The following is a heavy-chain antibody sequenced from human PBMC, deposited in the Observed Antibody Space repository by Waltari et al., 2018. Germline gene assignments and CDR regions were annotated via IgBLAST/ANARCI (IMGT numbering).Heavy chain of an antibody. Sequence: VQLVESGGSVVQPGRSLRISCAASGFTFTDYGIHWVRQVPGRVRDWGASISYNGNKGLYGDYVKGRFTIARDNSKKTVYLQMDGLGGDDTGVYYCAKDGVAVPGFLSKPDYWGRGTLVTVSS. CDR2: ISYNGNKG. D-gene: IGHD6-19*01. J-gene: IGHJ4*02. V-gene: IGHV3-30*18. CDR1: GFTFTDYG. CDR3: AKDGVAVPGFLSKPDY.